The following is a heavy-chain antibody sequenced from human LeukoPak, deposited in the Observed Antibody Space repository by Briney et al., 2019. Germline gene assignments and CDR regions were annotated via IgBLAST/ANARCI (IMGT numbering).Heavy chain of an antibody. D-gene: IGHD6-19*01. CDR3: ARVGSTGDIDY. V-gene: IGHV4-4*02. Sequence: SGTLSLTCAVSGGSISSSNWWSWVRQPPGKGLEWVREIYHSGSTNYNPSLKSRVTISVDTSKNQFSLKLSSVTAADTAVYYCARVGSTGDIDYWGQGTLVTVSS. CDR2: IYHSGST. CDR1: GGSISSSNW. J-gene: IGHJ4*02.